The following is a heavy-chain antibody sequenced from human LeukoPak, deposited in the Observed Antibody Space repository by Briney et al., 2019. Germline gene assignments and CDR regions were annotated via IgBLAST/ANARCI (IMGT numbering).Heavy chain of an antibody. CDR3: ARGPPLSGSSTESIDY. Sequence: PSETLSLTCTVSGGSISSGGYYWSWIRQPPGKGLEWIGYIYHSGSTYYNPSLKSRVTISVDRSKNQFSLKLSSVTAADTAVYYCARGPPLSGSSTESIDYWGQGTLITVSS. CDR1: GGSISSGGYY. CDR2: IYHSGST. V-gene: IGHV4-30-2*01. D-gene: IGHD2-2*01. J-gene: IGHJ4*02.